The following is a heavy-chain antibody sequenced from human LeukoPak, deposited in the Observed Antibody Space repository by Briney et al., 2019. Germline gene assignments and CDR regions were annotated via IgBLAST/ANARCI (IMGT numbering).Heavy chain of an antibody. CDR1: GYTFTSYG. J-gene: IGHJ4*02. CDR3: AVSIAAAGLGDY. V-gene: IGHV1-18*01. CDR2: ISAYNGNT. Sequence: GASVKVSCKASGYTFTSYGIRWVGQAPGQGLEWMGWISAYNGNTNDAQKLQGRVTMSTDTSTSTAYMELRSLRSDDTAVYYCAVSIAAAGLGDYWGQGTLVTVSS. D-gene: IGHD6-13*01.